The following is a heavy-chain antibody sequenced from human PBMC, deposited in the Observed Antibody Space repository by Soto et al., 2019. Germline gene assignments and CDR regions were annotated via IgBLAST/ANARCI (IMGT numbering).Heavy chain of an antibody. CDR2: VFYKGNT. Sequence: QVHLQESGPGLVKTSQTLSLTCTVSGDSISSGEYYWAWIRQPPGKGLEWIGYVFYKGNTYYNPSLKTRLSIDVDTANSPFSLTLSSVTAADTAVYYCARRYYFDSSGYADALDVWGQGTNVIVSS. V-gene: IGHV4-30-4*01. D-gene: IGHD3-22*01. CDR3: ARRYYFDSSGYADALDV. J-gene: IGHJ3*01. CDR1: GDSISSGEYY.